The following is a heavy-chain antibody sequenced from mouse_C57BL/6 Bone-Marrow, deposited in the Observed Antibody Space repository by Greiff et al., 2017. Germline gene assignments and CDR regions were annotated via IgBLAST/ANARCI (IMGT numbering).Heavy chain of an antibody. V-gene: IGHV2-2*01. CDR1: GFSLTSYG. Sequence: VQLQQSGPGLVQPSQSLSITCTVSGFSLTSYGVHWVRQSPGKGLEWLGVIWCGGITGYNAAFISRLSISKNNSKSQVFFKMNSLQADDTAIYYCAHYIFAYWGQGTLVTVSA. CDR2: IWCGGIT. J-gene: IGHJ3*01. CDR3: AHYIFAY. D-gene: IGHD2-12*01.